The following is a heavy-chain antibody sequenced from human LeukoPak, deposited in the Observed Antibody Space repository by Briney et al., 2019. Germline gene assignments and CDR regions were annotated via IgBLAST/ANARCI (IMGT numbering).Heavy chain of an antibody. J-gene: IGHJ6*02. Sequence: GESLKISCKGSGYSFTSYWIGWVRQMPGKGLEWMGIIYPGDSDTKHSPSFQGQVTISADKSISTAYLQWSSLKASDTAMNYCARQIVIVGAPNGMDVWGQGTTVTVSS. V-gene: IGHV5-51*01. CDR2: IYPGDSDT. D-gene: IGHD1-26*01. CDR3: ARQIVIVGAPNGMDV. CDR1: GYSFTSYW.